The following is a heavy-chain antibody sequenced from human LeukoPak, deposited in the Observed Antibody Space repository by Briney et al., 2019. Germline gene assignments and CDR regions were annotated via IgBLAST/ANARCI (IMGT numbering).Heavy chain of an antibody. CDR1: GFTFSSYW. V-gene: IGHV3-7*01. Sequence: GGSLRLSCAASGFTFSSYWMSWVRQAPGKGLEWVANIKQDGNEKYYMNSVKGRFTISRDNAKNSLYLQMNSLRDEDSAVYYCARDQGIFDYWGQGTLVTVSS. CDR3: ARDQGIFDY. CDR2: IKQDGNEK. J-gene: IGHJ4*02.